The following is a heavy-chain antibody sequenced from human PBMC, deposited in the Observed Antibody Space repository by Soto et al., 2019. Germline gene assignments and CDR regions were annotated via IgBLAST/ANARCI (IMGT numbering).Heavy chain of an antibody. D-gene: IGHD5-18*01. V-gene: IGHV4-31*02. CDR2: ISFKGST. CDR1: GGSISSGGYY. CDR3: ARVSDTPMDRHFDY. Sequence: SETLSLTCTVSGGSISSGGYYWSWIRQYPGKGLEWIGYISFKGSTYYNPSLKSRLSISLDTSKNQFSLKLSSVTAADTAVYYCARVSDTPMDRHFDYRGQGTLVTVSS. J-gene: IGHJ4*02.